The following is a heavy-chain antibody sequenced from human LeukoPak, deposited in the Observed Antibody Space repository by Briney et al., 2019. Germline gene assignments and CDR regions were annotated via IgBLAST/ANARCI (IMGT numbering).Heavy chain of an antibody. V-gene: IGHV1-8*03. CDR1: GYIFTSYH. CDR3: ARGRTGIAAALSN. Sequence: ASVKVSCKASGYIFTSYHMHWLRQAPGQGLEWMGWMNPNSGNTGYAHKFKGRVTITRNTSISTAYMELSSLRSEDTAVYYCARGRTGIAAALSNWGQGTLVTVSS. J-gene: IGHJ4*02. CDR2: MNPNSGNT. D-gene: IGHD6-13*01.